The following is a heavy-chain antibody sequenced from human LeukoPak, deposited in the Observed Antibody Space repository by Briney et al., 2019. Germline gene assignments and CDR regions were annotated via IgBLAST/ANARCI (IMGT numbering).Heavy chain of an antibody. CDR1: GYTFTSYG. Sequence: GASVKVSCKASGYTFTSYGISWVRQAPGQGLEWVGWISAYNGNTNYAQKLQGRVTMTTDTSTSTAYMELRSLRSDDTAVYYCARASYGDYWGKYYFDSWGQGTLVTVSS. CDR3: ARASYGDYWGKYYFDS. CDR2: ISAYNGNT. V-gene: IGHV1-18*01. J-gene: IGHJ4*02. D-gene: IGHD4-17*01.